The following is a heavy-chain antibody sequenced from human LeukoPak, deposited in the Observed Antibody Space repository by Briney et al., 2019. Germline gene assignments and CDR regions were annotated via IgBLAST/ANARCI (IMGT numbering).Heavy chain of an antibody. V-gene: IGHV3-53*01. J-gene: IGHJ4*02. CDR3: ARDPSRGLYYFDH. CDR2: LYSGGSI. CDR1: GLIVSSNY. D-gene: IGHD3-10*01. Sequence: GGSLRLSCAASGLIVSSNYMRWVRQAPGKGLEWVSALYSGGSIYYSDSVKGRFTISRDNYKNTRYLQMNSLRAEDTAIYYCARDPSRGLYYFDHWGQGTLVTVSS.